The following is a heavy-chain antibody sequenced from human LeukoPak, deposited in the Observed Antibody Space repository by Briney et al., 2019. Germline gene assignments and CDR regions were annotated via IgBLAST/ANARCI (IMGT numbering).Heavy chain of an antibody. Sequence: SETLSLTCTVSGGSISSYYWSWIRQPPGKGLEWIGYIYYSGSTNYNPSLKSRVTISVDTSKNQFSLKLSSVTAADTAVYYCARDSGSGTDYWGQGTLVTVSS. CDR1: GGSISSYY. J-gene: IGHJ4*02. V-gene: IGHV4-59*01. D-gene: IGHD3-10*01. CDR2: IYYSGST. CDR3: ARDSGSGTDY.